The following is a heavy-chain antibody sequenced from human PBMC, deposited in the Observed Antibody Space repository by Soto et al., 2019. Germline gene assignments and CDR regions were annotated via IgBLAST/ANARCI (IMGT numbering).Heavy chain of an antibody. D-gene: IGHD5-12*01. CDR1: GGSFSTYA. V-gene: IGHV1-69*06. CDR2: IIPIFGTP. Sequence: SVKVSCKASGGSFSTYAISWVRQAPGQGLEWMGGIIPIFGTPNYAQKFQGRVTITADRSTSTAYLELNSLRSEDTAVYYCAAPRTDGYKVPDPSTYYYYGLDVWGQGTTVTVSS. CDR3: AAPRTDGYKVPDPSTYYYYGLDV. J-gene: IGHJ6*02.